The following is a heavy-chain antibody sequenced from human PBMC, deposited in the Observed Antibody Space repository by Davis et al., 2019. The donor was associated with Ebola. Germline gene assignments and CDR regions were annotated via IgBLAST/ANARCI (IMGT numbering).Heavy chain of an antibody. J-gene: IGHJ2*01. CDR3: SKEGADDWYFDL. CDR1: GGSISSGDYY. CDR2: IYTSGST. Sequence: PSETLSLTCTVSGGSISSGDYYWSWIRQPAGKGLEWIGRIYTSGSTNYNPSLKSRVTMSVDTSKNQFSLKLSSVTAADTAVYYCSKEGADDWYFDLWGRGTQVTVSS. V-gene: IGHV4-61*02.